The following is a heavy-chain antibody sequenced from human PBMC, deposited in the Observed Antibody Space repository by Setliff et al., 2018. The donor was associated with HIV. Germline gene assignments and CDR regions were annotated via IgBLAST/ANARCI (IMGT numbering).Heavy chain of an antibody. Sequence: ASVKVSCKASGYTFTDYYMHWVRQAPRQGLEWMGWINPYSGGTNFAQKFQGRVTLTRDRSITTVYMELNSLRSDDTAVYYCARVSESVDVVVAATHFQHWGQGTQVTVSS. J-gene: IGHJ1*01. D-gene: IGHD2-15*01. V-gene: IGHV1-2*02. CDR1: GYTFTDYY. CDR2: INPYSGGT. CDR3: ARVSESVDVVVAATHFQH.